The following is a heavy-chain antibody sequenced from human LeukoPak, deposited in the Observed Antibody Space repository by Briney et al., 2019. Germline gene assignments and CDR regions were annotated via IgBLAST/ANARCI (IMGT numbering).Heavy chain of an antibody. D-gene: IGHD5-24*01. CDR3: ARVEMATLSFDY. CDR1: GLTVSSNY. Sequence: GGSLRLSCAASGLTVSSNYMSWVRQAPGKGLEWVSVIYSGGSSGSTYYADSVKGRFTISRGNSKNTLYLQMNSLRAEDTAMYYCARVEMATLSFDYWGQGTLVTVSS. J-gene: IGHJ4*02. V-gene: IGHV3-53*01. CDR2: IYSGGSSGST.